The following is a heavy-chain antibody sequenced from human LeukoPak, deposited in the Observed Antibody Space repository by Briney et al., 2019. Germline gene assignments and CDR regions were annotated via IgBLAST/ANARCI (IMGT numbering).Heavy chain of an antibody. Sequence: GGSLRLSCAASGFTFSSYSMNWVRQAPGKGLEWVSYISGSSSAIFYADSVKGRFTISRDNAKNSLYLQMNSLGAEDTAVYYCARDVRSRGLDYWGPGTLVTVSS. CDR2: ISGSSSAI. D-gene: IGHD6-13*01. CDR1: GFTFSSYS. CDR3: ARDVRSRGLDY. J-gene: IGHJ4*02. V-gene: IGHV3-48*04.